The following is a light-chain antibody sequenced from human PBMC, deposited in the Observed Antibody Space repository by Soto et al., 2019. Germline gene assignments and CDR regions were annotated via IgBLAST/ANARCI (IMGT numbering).Light chain of an antibody. CDR1: NGAVTSGHY. Sequence: QAVVTQEPSLTVSPGGTVTLTCGSSNGAVTSGHYPYWFQQKPGQAPRTLIYDISKKHSWTPARFSGSLLGGKAALTLSGAQPEDEADYYCFLTYSGSRVFGGGTKLTVL. J-gene: IGLJ2*01. CDR3: FLTYSGSRV. V-gene: IGLV7-46*01. CDR2: DIS.